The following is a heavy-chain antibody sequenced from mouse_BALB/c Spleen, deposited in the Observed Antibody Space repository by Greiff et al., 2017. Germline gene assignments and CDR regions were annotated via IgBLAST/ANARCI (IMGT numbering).Heavy chain of an antibody. CDR3: ARNGFYAVDY. V-gene: IGHV5-17*02. D-gene: IGHD2-2*01. Sequence: EVMLVESGGGLVQPGGSRKLSCAASGFTFSSFGMHWVRQAPEKGLEWVAYISSGSSTIYYADTVKGRFTISRDNPKNTLFLQMTSLRSEDTAMYYCARNGFYAVDYWGQGTSVTVSS. CDR1: GFTFSSFG. CDR2: ISSGSSTI. J-gene: IGHJ4*01.